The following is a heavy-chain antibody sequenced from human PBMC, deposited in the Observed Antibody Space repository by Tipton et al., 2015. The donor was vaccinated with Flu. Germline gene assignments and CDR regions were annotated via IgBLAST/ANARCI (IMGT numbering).Heavy chain of an antibody. V-gene: IGHV3-23*01. D-gene: IGHD5-24*01. Sequence: SLRLSCAVSGFTFSSYAMSWVRQAPGKGLEWVSAILASGDTTYYADSVKGRFTISRDNSKDTLYLQMDSLGAEDTAVYYCAKPRRGGYGDGYNLLFDYWGQGTLVTVSS. J-gene: IGHJ4*02. CDR3: AKPRRGGYGDGYNLLFDY. CDR1: GFTFSSYA. CDR2: ILASGDTT.